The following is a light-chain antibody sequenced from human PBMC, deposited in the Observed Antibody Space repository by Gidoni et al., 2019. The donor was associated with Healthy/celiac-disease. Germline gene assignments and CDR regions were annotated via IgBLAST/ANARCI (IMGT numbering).Light chain of an antibody. J-gene: IGKJ1*01. V-gene: IGKV1-5*03. CDR2: KAS. CDR3: QQYNSYWT. CDR1: QSISSW. Sequence: DIQKTQSPSTLSASVGDRVTITCRASQSISSWLAWYQQKPGKAPKLLIYKASSLESGVPSRFSGSGSGPEFTLPIRSLQPDAFATYYCQQYNSYWTFGQGTKVEIK.